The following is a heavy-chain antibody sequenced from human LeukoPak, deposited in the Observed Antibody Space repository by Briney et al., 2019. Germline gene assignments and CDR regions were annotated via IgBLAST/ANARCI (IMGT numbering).Heavy chain of an antibody. CDR1: GFTISGYW. Sequence: GGSLRLSCAASGFTISGYWMHWVRQAPGKGLVWVSRISGDGSITAYADSVKGRFTISRDNAKNTLYLQMNSLRAEDTAVYYCARDRVVVTAIRYHYYGMDVWGQGTTVTVSS. V-gene: IGHV3-74*01. CDR3: ARDRVVVTAIRYHYYGMDV. J-gene: IGHJ6*02. D-gene: IGHD2-21*02. CDR2: ISGDGSIT.